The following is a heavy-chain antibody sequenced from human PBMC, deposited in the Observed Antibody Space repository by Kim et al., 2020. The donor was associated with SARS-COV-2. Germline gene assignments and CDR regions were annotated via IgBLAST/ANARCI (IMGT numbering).Heavy chain of an antibody. CDR2: IYYSGST. Sequence: SETLSLTCTVSGGSISSSSYYWGWIRQPPGKGLEWIGSIYYSGSTYYNPSLKSRVTISVDTSKNQFSLKLSSVTAADTAVYYCAGLSPEPYGGNLGYYFDYWGQGTLVTVSS. J-gene: IGHJ4*02. CDR1: GGSISSSSYY. D-gene: IGHD4-17*01. V-gene: IGHV4-39*01. CDR3: AGLSPEPYGGNLGYYFDY.